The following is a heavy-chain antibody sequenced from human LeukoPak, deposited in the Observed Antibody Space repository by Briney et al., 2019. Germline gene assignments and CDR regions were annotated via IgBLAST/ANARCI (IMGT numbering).Heavy chain of an antibody. J-gene: IGHJ6*03. CDR3: ARAQWFGELLSTYMDV. CDR1: GFTFSSYS. CDR2: ISSSSYI. V-gene: IGHV3-21*01. D-gene: IGHD3-10*01. Sequence: GGSLRLSCAASGFTFSSYSMNWVRQAPGKGLEWVSSISSSSYIYYADSVKGRFTISRDNAKNSLYLQMNSLRAEDTAVYYCARAQWFGELLSTYMDVWGKGTTVTVSS.